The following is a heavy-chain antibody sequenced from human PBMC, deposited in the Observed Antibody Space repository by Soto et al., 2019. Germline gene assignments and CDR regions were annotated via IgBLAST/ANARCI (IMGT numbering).Heavy chain of an antibody. CDR1: GYSFTTYW. CDR3: ARSKYSTNWNHGIYV. D-gene: IGHD6-13*01. Sequence: PGESLKISCKGSGYSFTTYWIGWVRQMPGKGLEWMGILYPGDSQIRYSPSFQGQVSISVDKSISTAYLQWSSLKASDTAMYYCARSKYSTNWNHGIYVWGQGTTVTVSS. CDR2: LYPGDSQI. V-gene: IGHV5-51*01. J-gene: IGHJ6*02.